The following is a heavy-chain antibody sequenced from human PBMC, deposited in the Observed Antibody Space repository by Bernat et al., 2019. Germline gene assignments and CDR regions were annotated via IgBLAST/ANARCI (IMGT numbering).Heavy chain of an antibody. D-gene: IGHD2-15*01. Sequence: QLQLQESGPGLVKPSETLSLTCTVSGGSISSSDYYWGWIRQPPGKGLEWIGSFYSTVSTYYNPSLKSRVTISVDTSKNQFSLKLSSVTAADTAVYYCARRDCSGGSCYFFHYWGQGTLVTVSS. CDR3: ARRDCSGGSCYFFHY. CDR1: GGSISSSDYY. V-gene: IGHV4-39*01. J-gene: IGHJ4*02. CDR2: FYSTVST.